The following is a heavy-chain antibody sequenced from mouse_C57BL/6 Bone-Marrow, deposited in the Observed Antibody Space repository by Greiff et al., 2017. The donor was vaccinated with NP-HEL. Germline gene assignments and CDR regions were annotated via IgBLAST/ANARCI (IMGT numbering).Heavy chain of an antibody. Sequence: QVQLKQSGAELVRPGASVTLSCKASGYTFTDYEMHWVKQTPVHGLEWIGAIDPETGGTAYNQKFKGKAILTADKSSSTAYMELRSLTSEDSAVYYCTGYSNDFDYWGQGTTLTVSS. CDR3: TGYSNDFDY. CDR2: IDPETGGT. J-gene: IGHJ2*01. V-gene: IGHV1-15*01. CDR1: GYTFTDYE. D-gene: IGHD2-5*01.